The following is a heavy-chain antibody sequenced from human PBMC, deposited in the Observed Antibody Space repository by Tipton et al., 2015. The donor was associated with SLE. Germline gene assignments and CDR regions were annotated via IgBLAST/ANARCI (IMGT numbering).Heavy chain of an antibody. D-gene: IGHD2/OR15-2a*01. Sequence: TLSLTCAVSGYSISSGYYWGWIRQPPGKGLEWIGSIYHSGTTNYNPSLKSRVTISIDTSKNHFSLNLTSVIASDTAVYYCAREDFYYWYFDLWGRGTLVTVSS. V-gene: IGHV4-38-2*02. CDR1: GYSISSGYY. CDR3: AREDFYYWYFDL. J-gene: IGHJ2*01. CDR2: IYHSGTT.